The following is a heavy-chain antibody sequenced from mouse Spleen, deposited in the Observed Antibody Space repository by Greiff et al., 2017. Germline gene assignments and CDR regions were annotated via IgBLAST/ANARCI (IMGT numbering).Heavy chain of an antibody. CDR3: ARLTTVVATEYAMDY. J-gene: IGHJ4*01. Sequence: QVQLKQSGAELARPGASVKLSCKASGYTFTSYGISWVKQRTGQGLEWIGEIYPRSGNTYYNEKFKGKATLTADKSSSTAYMELRSLTSEDSAVYFCARLTTVVATEYAMDYWGQGTSVTVSS. V-gene: IGHV1-81*01. CDR2: IYPRSGNT. D-gene: IGHD1-1*01. CDR1: GYTFTSYG.